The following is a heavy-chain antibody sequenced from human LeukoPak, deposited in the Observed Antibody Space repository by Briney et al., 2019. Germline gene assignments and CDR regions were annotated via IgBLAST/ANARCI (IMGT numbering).Heavy chain of an antibody. J-gene: IGHJ4*02. CDR2: ISYDGSNK. D-gene: IGHD3-3*01. CDR3: AKSLYYDFWSGKDY. V-gene: IGHV3-30-3*02. CDR1: GFTFSSYA. Sequence: PGGSLRLSRAASGFTFSSYAMHWVRQAPGKGLEWVAVISYDGSNKYYADSVKGRFTISRDNSKNTLYLQMNSLRAEDTAVYYCAKSLYYDFWSGKDYWGQGTLVTVSS.